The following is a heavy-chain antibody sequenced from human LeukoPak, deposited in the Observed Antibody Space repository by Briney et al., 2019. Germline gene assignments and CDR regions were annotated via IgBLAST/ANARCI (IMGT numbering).Heavy chain of an antibody. CDR3: AHTGYGSGSYLRYYYFGLDV. J-gene: IGHJ6*02. V-gene: IGHV2-5*02. D-gene: IGHD3-10*01. Sequence: SGPTLVKPTQTLTLTCTLSGLSLTTSGVGVGWIRQPPGKALEWLALIYWDDDKRYNPSLKTRLTITKDTSKNQVVLTMTNMDPVDTAIYYCAHTGYGSGSYLRYYYFGLDVWGQGTTVTVSS. CDR1: GLSLTTSGVG. CDR2: IYWDDDK.